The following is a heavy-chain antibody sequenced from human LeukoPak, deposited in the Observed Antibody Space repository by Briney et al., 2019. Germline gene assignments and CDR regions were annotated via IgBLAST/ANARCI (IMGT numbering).Heavy chain of an antibody. Sequence: SETLSLTCTVSGGSISSYYWSWIRQPPGKGLEWIGYISYSGSTNYKPSLKSRVTISVDTSKNQFSLKLSSVTAADTAVYYCARGYSSDWTRLDYWGQGTLVTVSS. J-gene: IGHJ4*02. CDR2: ISYSGST. CDR3: ARGYSSDWTRLDY. V-gene: IGHV4-59*01. D-gene: IGHD6-19*01. CDR1: GGSISSYY.